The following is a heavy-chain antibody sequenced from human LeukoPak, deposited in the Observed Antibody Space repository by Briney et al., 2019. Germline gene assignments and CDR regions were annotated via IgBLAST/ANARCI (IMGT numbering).Heavy chain of an antibody. D-gene: IGHD3-22*01. V-gene: IGHV4-59*08. CDR3: ARHSGSSGYSPFAY. CDR2: IYYSGST. Sequence: SETLSLTCTVSGGSISSYYWRWIRQPPGKGLEWIGYIYYSGSTNYNPSLKSRVTISVDTSKNQFSLKLSSVTAADTAVYYCARHSGSSGYSPFAYWGQGTLVTVSS. J-gene: IGHJ4*02. CDR1: GGSISSYY.